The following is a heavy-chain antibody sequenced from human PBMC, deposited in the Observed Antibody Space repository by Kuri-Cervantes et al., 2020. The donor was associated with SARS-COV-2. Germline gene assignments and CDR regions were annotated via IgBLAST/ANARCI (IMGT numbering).Heavy chain of an antibody. J-gene: IGHJ4*02. CDR3: ARYFRDHVLLWFGELNEPFGY. CDR2: ISYDGSNK. V-gene: IGHV3-30-3*01. Sequence: GGSLRLSCAASGFTFSSYAMHWVRQAPGKGLEWVAVISYDGSNKYYADSVKGRFTISRDNSKNTLYLQMNSLRAEDTAVYYCARYFRDHVLLWFGELNEPFGYWGQGTLVTVSS. D-gene: IGHD3-10*01. CDR1: GFTFSSYA.